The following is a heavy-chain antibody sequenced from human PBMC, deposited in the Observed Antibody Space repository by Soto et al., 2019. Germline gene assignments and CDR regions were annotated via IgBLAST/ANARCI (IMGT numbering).Heavy chain of an antibody. CDR1: GITFSAYP. Sequence: EVQKLESGGGLVQPGGSLRLSCAASGITFSAYPMSWVRQAPGKGLEWVSSLSGSGDRTYYADSVKGRFTISRDNSKNALSLQMNSLRVGCTAVYLCLFGWVGGHVGYWGQGTLVTVSS. CDR2: LSGSGDRT. CDR3: LFGWVGGHVGY. J-gene: IGHJ4*02. V-gene: IGHV3-23*01. D-gene: IGHD6-19*01.